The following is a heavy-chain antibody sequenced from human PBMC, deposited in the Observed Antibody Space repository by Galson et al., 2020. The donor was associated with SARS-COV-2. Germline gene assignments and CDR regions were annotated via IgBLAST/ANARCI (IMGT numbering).Heavy chain of an antibody. V-gene: IGHV5-51*01. CDR2: IYPGDSDT. CDR1: GYSFTSYW. CDR3: ARPINPRITIFGVVTLPDYNWFDP. Sequence: GESLKISCKGSGYSFTSYWIGWVRQMPGKGLEWMGIIYPGDSDTRYSPSFQGQVTISADKSISTAYLQWSSLKASDTAMYYCARPINPRITIFGVVTLPDYNWFDPWGQGTLVTVSS. D-gene: IGHD3-3*01. J-gene: IGHJ5*02.